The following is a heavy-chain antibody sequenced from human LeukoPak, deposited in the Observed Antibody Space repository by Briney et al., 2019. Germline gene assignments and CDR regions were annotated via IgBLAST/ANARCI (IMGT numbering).Heavy chain of an antibody. CDR3: ARETRWRFGELYRGFDY. J-gene: IGHJ4*02. Sequence: GGSLRLSCAASGFTFSSYSMNWVRQAPGMGLEWVSSISSSSSYIYYADSVKGRFTISRDNAKNSLYLQMNSLRAEDTAVYYCARETRWRFGELYRGFDYWGQGTLVTVSS. CDR2: ISSSSSYI. V-gene: IGHV3-21*01. D-gene: IGHD3-10*01. CDR1: GFTFSSYS.